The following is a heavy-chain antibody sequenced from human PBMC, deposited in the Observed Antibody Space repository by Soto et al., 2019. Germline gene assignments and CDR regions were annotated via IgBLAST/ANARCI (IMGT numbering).Heavy chain of an antibody. D-gene: IGHD6-13*01. CDR1: EGTFNSYA. Sequence: QAQVVQSGAEVRKPGSSVKLSCKASEGTFNSYAIAWVRHAPGQGLEWMGGIIPYYNTLNYAQKFQDRVTITAYDSTNTVDMELSSLRSDDTAVYFCASGASRWYPYFFDSWAQGTLVTVSS. CDR3: ASGASRWYPYFFDS. CDR2: IIPYYNTL. V-gene: IGHV1-69*01. J-gene: IGHJ4*02.